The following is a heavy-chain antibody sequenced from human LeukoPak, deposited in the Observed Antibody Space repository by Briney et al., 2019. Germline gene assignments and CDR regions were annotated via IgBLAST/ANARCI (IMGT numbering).Heavy chain of an antibody. CDR1: GYTFTGYY. Sequence: ASVKVSCKASGYTFTGYYMHWVRQAPGQGLEWMGWINPNSGGTNYAQKFQGRVTMTRDTSISTAYMELSRLGSDDTAVYYCATLRNYDILTAPDYWGQGTLVTVSS. J-gene: IGHJ4*02. V-gene: IGHV1-2*02. CDR3: ATLRNYDILTAPDY. D-gene: IGHD3-9*01. CDR2: INPNSGGT.